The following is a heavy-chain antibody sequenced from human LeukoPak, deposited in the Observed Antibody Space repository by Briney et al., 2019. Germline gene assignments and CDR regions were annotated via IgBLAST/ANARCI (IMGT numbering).Heavy chain of an antibody. CDR2: FDPEHGET. CDR1: RYTLSELS. V-gene: IGHV1-24*01. Sequence: ASVKVSCKVPRYTLSELSMHWVRQAPGKGLEWMGGFDPEHGETFYAQKFQGRVTMTEDTSADTAYMELSSLRSEDTAVYYCVTGTYHYDRRGGYYANEYFQHWGQGTLVAVPS. D-gene: IGHD3-22*01. CDR3: VTGTYHYDRRGGYYANEYFQH. J-gene: IGHJ1*01.